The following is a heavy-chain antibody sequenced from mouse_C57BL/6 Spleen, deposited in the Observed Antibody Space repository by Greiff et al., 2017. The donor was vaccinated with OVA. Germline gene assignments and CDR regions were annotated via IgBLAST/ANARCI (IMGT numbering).Heavy chain of an antibody. CDR3: ARGEILRYPCDV. Sequence: QVQLQQSGAELVMPGASVKLSCKASGYTFTSYWMHWVKQRPGQGLEWIGEIDPSDSYTNYNQKFKGKSTLTVDKSSSTAYMQLSSLTSEDSAVYYCARGEILRYPCDVWGTGTTVTVSS. CDR1: GYTFTSYW. V-gene: IGHV1-69*01. CDR2: IDPSDSYT. D-gene: IGHD1-1*01. J-gene: IGHJ1*03.